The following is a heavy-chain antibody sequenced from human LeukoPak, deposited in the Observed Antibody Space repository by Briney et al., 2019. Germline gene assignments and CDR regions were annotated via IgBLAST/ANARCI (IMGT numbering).Heavy chain of an antibody. CDR3: ARDACNGGRCYHDY. V-gene: IGHV3-13*01. CDR1: GFTFSTYD. Sequence: GGSLRLSCAASGFTFSTYDMDWVRQATGKGLEWVSAIGSGGDKYYADSVQGRFTISRENAKHCLYLQMNSLGAGDTAVYYCARDACNGGRCYHDYWGQGILVTVSS. CDR2: IGSGGDK. J-gene: IGHJ4*02. D-gene: IGHD2-15*01.